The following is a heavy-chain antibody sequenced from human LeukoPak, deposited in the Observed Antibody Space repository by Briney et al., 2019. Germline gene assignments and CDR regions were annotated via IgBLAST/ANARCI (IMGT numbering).Heavy chain of an antibody. V-gene: IGHV1-18*01. D-gene: IGHD6-19*01. Sequence: ASVKVSCKSSGYTFTSYGISWVRQAPGQGLEWMGWISAYNGNTHYAQKLHGRVTMTTDTSTSTAYMELRSLRPDDTAIYYCARDRASGWFVYWGQGTLVTVSS. CDR1: GYTFTSYG. J-gene: IGHJ4*02. CDR3: ARDRASGWFVY. CDR2: ISAYNGNT.